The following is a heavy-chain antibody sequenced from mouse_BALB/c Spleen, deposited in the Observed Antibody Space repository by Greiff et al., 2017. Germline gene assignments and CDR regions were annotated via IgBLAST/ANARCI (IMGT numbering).Heavy chain of an antibody. CDR2: IWSGGST. D-gene: IGHD4-1*01. V-gene: IGHV2-2*02. CDR3: ARKNWDDYAMDY. J-gene: IGHJ4*01. Sequence: VKLVESGPGLVQPSQSLSITCTVSGFSLTSYGVHWVRQSPGKGLEWLGVIWSGGSTDYNAAFISRLSISKDNSKSQVFFKMNSLQANDTAIYYCARKNWDDYAMDYWGQGTSVTVSS. CDR1: GFSLTSYG.